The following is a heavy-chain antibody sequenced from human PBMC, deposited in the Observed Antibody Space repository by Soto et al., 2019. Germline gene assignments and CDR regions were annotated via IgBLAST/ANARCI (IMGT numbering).Heavy chain of an antibody. CDR2: FDPEDGET. J-gene: IGHJ6*02. Sequence: ASVKVSCKVSGYTLTELSMHWVRQAPGKGLEWMGGFDPEDGETIYAQKFQGRVTMTEDTSTDTAYMELSSLRSEDTAVYYCATVDPGYCSSTSCYKPYYYYYGMEVWGQGTTVTGSS. D-gene: IGHD2-2*02. CDR1: GYTLTELS. CDR3: ATVDPGYCSSTSCYKPYYYYYGMEV. V-gene: IGHV1-24*01.